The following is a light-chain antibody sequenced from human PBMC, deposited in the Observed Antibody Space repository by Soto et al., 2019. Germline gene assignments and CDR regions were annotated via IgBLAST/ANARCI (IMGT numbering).Light chain of an antibody. V-gene: IGKV1-12*01. CDR3: QQTNTCHPLT. J-gene: IGKJ4*01. Sequence: DIQMTQSPSSVSASVGDRVTITCRASQGISNWLAWYQQQPGKAPKLLIYGASSLQSGVPSRFSGGGSWTQFTLIISSLQPEDFATYYCQQTNTCHPLTFGGGTKVEI. CDR2: GAS. CDR1: QGISNW.